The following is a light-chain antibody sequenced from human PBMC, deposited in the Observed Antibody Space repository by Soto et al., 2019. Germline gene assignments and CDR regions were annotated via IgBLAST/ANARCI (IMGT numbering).Light chain of an antibody. Sequence: DIQMTQSPSTLSASVGDRVTITCRASQSISSWLAWYQQKPGKAPKLLIYKASSLESGVPSRFSGSGSGTEFTLTISSLQPYDFATYYRQQYNSYQSTFGQGTKVEIK. CDR1: QSISSW. J-gene: IGKJ1*01. CDR3: QQYNSYQST. CDR2: KAS. V-gene: IGKV1-5*03.